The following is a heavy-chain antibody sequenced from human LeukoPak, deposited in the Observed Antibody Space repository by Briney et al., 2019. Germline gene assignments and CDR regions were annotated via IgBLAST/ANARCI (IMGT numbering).Heavy chain of an antibody. CDR3: ARVLPQMQKSGYFDY. CDR1: GGSISSGDYY. D-gene: IGHD3-3*01. CDR2: IYYSGST. J-gene: IGHJ4*02. V-gene: IGHV4-30-4*08. Sequence: SETLSLTCTVSGGSISSGDYYWSWLRQPPGKGLEWIGYIYYSGSTYYNPSLKSRVTISVDTSKNQFSLKLSSVTAADTAVYYCARVLPQMQKSGYFDYWGQGTLVTVSS.